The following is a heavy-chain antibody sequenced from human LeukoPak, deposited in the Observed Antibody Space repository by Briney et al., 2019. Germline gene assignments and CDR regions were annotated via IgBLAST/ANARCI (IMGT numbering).Heavy chain of an antibody. CDR3: ARERATYYDFWSGFDP. CDR1: GGSISSYY. Sequence: PSETLSRTCTVSGGSISSYYWSWIRQPPGKGLEWIGYIYYSGSTNYNPSLKSRVTISVDTSKNQFSLKLSSVTAADTAVYYCARERATYYDFWSGFDPWGQGTLVTVSS. D-gene: IGHD3-3*01. J-gene: IGHJ5*02. V-gene: IGHV4-59*01. CDR2: IYYSGST.